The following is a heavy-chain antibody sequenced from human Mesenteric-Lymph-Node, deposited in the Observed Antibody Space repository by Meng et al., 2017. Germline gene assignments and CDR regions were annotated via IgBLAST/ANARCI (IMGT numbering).Heavy chain of an antibody. J-gene: IGHJ4*02. CDR2: IYYSGST. CDR3: ARVSSGWDYFDY. V-gene: IGHV4-31*03. Sequence: QLQESGPGLVKSSHTLYLTFTVSGCSVSIGGYYWTWIRQHPGKGLEWFGHIYYSGSTFYNPSLKRRVIISIDTSKNQFSLNLRSVTAADTAVYYCARVSSGWDYFDYWGQGTLVTVSS. CDR1: GCSVSIGGYY. D-gene: IGHD6-19*01.